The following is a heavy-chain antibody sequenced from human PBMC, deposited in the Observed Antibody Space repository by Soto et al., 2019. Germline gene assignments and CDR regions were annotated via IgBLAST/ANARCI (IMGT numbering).Heavy chain of an antibody. CDR2: IYCSGST. V-gene: IGHV4-31*03. J-gene: IGHJ6*02. Sequence: TLSLTCTVSGGSISSGGYYWSWIRQHPGKGLEWIGYIYCSGSTYYNPSLKSRVTISVDTSKNQFSLKLSSVTAADTAVYYCARVAFSSPRVGYYYYYGMDVWGQGTTVTVSS. CDR1: GGSISSGGYY. CDR3: ARVAFSSPRVGYYYYYGMDV. D-gene: IGHD6-13*01.